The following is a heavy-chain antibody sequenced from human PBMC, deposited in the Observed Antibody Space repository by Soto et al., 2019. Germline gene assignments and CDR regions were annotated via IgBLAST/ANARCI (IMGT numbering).Heavy chain of an antibody. V-gene: IGHV4-30-2*01. CDR1: GASITYGGYS. CDR2: INHLETT. Sequence: SETLSLTCTVSGASITYGGYSWSWIRQTPGKGLEWIGYINHLETTFYNPSFESRLSLSIDRAKNQFSLNLNSMSAADRAVYFCARGGGSYSFDYWGQGILVTVSS. CDR3: ARGGGSYSFDY. J-gene: IGHJ4*02. D-gene: IGHD1-26*01.